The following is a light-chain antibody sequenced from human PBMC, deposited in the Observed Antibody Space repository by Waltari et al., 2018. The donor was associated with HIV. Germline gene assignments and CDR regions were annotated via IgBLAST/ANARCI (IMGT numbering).Light chain of an antibody. CDR3: QQYGSSLIFT. V-gene: IGKV3-20*01. CDR1: QSVSSNY. Sequence: EIVLTQSPGTLYLSLGERATLSCRASQSVSSNYLAWYQQRPGQAPRLLIYGASSRATGIPDRFSGSGSGTDFTLTISRLEPEDFAVYYCQQYGSSLIFTFGPGTKVDIK. J-gene: IGKJ3*01. CDR2: GAS.